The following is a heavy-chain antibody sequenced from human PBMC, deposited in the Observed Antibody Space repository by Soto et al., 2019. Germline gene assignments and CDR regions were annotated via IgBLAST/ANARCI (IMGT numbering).Heavy chain of an antibody. Sequence: GGSLRLSCAASGFTFSAFGMHWVRQAPGKGLEWVAFISYDGSNKHYADSVKGRFTISRDNSKNTLYLQMNSLSAEDTAVYYCAKVMAQWLEVNWFDPWGQGTLVTVSS. D-gene: IGHD6-19*01. CDR2: ISYDGSNK. V-gene: IGHV3-30*18. CDR1: GFTFSAFG. CDR3: AKVMAQWLEVNWFDP. J-gene: IGHJ5*02.